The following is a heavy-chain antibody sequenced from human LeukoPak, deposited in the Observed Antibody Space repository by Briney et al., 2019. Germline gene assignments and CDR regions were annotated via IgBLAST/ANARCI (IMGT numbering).Heavy chain of an antibody. CDR1: EFTFGSYG. V-gene: IGHV3-30*02. Sequence: PGGSLKLSGAASEFTFGSYGIHWFRQAPGKGLEWVTFIRHDGTNQHYGDSVKGRFTTSRDNLKNTVFLQMNRVRAEDTAVYFCARSRNVRTFDYWGQGTLVAVSS. J-gene: IGHJ4*02. CDR3: ARSRNVRTFDY. CDR2: IRHDGTNQ.